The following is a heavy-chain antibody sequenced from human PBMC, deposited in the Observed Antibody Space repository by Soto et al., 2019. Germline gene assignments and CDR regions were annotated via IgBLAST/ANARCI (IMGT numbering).Heavy chain of an antibody. CDR2: ISYDGSNK. Sequence: GGSLRLSCAASGFTFSSYGMHWVRQAPGKGLEWVAVISYDGSNKYYADSVKGRFTISRDNSKNTLYLQMNSLRAEDTAVYYCAKDLVTELEYYFDYWGQGTLVTVSS. J-gene: IGHJ4*02. CDR1: GFTFSSYG. D-gene: IGHD2-21*02. V-gene: IGHV3-30*18. CDR3: AKDLVTELEYYFDY.